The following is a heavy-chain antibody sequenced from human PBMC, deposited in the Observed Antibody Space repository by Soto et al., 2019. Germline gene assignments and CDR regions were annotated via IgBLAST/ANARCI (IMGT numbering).Heavy chain of an antibody. CDR1: GGSISGYY. CDR3: AALWTGFYGMDV. D-gene: IGHD3-3*01. V-gene: IGHV4-59*01. J-gene: IGHJ6*02. Sequence: QVQLQESGPGLVKPSETLSLTCTVSGGSISGYYWSWIRQPPGKGLEWIGYIYYSGSTKYNPSLKSRLTIAIDTSKKQVSLNLSSVTAADTAVYYCAALWTGFYGMDVWGQGTTVTVSS. CDR2: IYYSGST.